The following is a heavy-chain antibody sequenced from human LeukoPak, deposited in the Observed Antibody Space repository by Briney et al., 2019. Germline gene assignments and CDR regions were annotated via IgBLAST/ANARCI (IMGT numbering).Heavy chain of an antibody. J-gene: IGHJ4*02. CDR3: ARDPNYGGADY. V-gene: IGHV4-30-4*08. CDR2: IYYTGST. D-gene: IGHD4-23*01. Sequence: PSETLSLTCTVSGGSISSNTYYWRWIRQPPGKGLEWIGYIYYTGSTYYNPSLKSRVTISVDTSKNQFSLKLSSMTAADTAVYYCARDPNYGGADYWGQGTLVTVSS. CDR1: GGSISSNTYY.